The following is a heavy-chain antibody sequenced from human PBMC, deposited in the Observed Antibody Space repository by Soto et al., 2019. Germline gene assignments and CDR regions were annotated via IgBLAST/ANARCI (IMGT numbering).Heavy chain of an antibody. CDR1: GFTCSDYY. CDR3: ARSGDNYNRLDY. Sequence: GGTLRLSCEGSGFTCSDYYISWIRQAPGKGLEWISYSSNSGTFSRYADSVKGRFSISRDNTKNLLYLQMNSLRAEDTALYYCARSGDNYNRLDYWGQGT. J-gene: IGHJ4*02. CDR2: SSNSGTFS. D-gene: IGHD1-1*01. V-gene: IGHV3-11*06.